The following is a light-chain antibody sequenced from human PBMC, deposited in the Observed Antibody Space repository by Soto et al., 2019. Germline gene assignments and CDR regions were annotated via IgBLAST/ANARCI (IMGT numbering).Light chain of an antibody. Sequence: QSALTQPPSVSGSPGQSVTISCTGTSSDVGSYNRVSWYQQPPGTAPKLMIYEVSNRPSGVPDRFSGSTSGNTASLTVSGFQAEDEAYYYCSLYKSTFTYVFGTGTKLTVL. CDR1: SSDVGSYNR. V-gene: IGLV2-18*01. J-gene: IGLJ1*01. CDR2: EVS. CDR3: SLYKSTFTYV.